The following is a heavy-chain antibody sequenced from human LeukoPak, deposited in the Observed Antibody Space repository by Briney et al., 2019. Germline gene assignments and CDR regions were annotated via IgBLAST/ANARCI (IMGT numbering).Heavy chain of an antibody. CDR1: GGSFSGYY. CDR3: ARVDTAMAKDPYYFDY. V-gene: IGHV4-34*01. CDR2: INHSGST. Sequence: PSETLSLTCAVYGGSFSGYYRSWIRQPPGKGLEWIGEINHSGSTNYNPSLRSRVTISVDTSKNQFSLKLSSVTAADTAVYYCARVDTAMAKDPYYFDYWGQGTLVTVSS. J-gene: IGHJ4*02. D-gene: IGHD5-18*01.